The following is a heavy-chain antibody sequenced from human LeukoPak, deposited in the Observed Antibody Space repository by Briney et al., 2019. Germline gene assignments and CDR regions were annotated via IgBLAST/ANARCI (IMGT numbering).Heavy chain of an antibody. Sequence: GGSLRLSCAASGFIFSSYDMHWVRQAPGKGLEWVAVISYDGSNKYYADSVKGRFTISRDNAKNSLYLQMNSLRAEDTAVYYCACSTSCCADAFDIWGQGTMVTVSS. CDR1: GFIFSSYD. J-gene: IGHJ3*02. CDR3: ACSTSCCADAFDI. CDR2: ISYDGSNK. V-gene: IGHV3-30*03. D-gene: IGHD2-2*01.